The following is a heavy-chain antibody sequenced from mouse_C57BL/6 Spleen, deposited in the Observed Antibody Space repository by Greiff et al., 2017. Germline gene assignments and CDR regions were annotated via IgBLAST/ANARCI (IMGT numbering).Heavy chain of an antibody. CDR3: AREGDYDGFAY. V-gene: IGHV1-63*01. D-gene: IGHD2-4*01. CDR1: GYTFTNYW. CDR2: IYPGGGYT. Sequence: VKLVESGAELVRPGTSVKMSCKASGYTFTNYWIGWAKQRPGHGLEWIGDIYPGGGYTNNNEKSKGKGTLTADKSTSTAYMKISSLTSEDSAIYYCAREGDYDGFAYWGKGTLVTVSA. J-gene: IGHJ3*01.